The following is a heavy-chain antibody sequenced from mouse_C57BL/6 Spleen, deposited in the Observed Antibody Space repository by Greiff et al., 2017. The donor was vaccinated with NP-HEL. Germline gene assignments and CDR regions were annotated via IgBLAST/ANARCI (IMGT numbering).Heavy chain of an antibody. CDR2: INPNNGGT. D-gene: IGHD2-4*01. V-gene: IGHV1-26*01. CDR3: ARRDYDYDVFYAMDY. CDR1: GYTFTDYY. Sequence: VQLQQSGPELVKPGASVKISCKASGYTFTDYYMNWVKQSHGKSLEWIGDINPNNGGTSYNQKFKGKATLTVDKSSSTAYMELRSLTSEDSAVYYCARRDYDYDVFYAMDYWGQGTSVTVSS. J-gene: IGHJ4*01.